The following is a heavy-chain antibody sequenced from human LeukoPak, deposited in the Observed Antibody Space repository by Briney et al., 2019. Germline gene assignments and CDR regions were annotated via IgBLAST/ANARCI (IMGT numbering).Heavy chain of an antibody. J-gene: IGHJ4*02. CDR3: AKERSGYIPFDY. D-gene: IGHD5-18*01. V-gene: IGHV3-23*01. CDR1: GFAFSNFA. CDR2: TSGSGGTT. Sequence: GGSLRLSCAASGFAFSNFAMSWVRQTPGKGLEWVSETSGSGGTTYYADSVKGRFTISRDNSKNTLDLQMDSLRAEDTAVYYCAKERSGYIPFDYWGQGILVTVSS.